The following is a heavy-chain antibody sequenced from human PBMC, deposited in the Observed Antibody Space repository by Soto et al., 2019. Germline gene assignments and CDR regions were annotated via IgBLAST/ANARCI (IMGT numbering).Heavy chain of an antibody. Sequence: EVQLVESGGGLVKPGGSLRLSCAASGFTFSTYGMTWVRQAPGKGLEWVSSIGRVITAMFYSASVKGRFAVSRDNAKNSLFLQLNRLRVEETAVYYCAIILFSRPGNDAFDVWGQGTVVTVSS. CDR3: AIILFSRPGNDAFDV. V-gene: IGHV3-21*02. D-gene: IGHD1-1*01. CDR2: IGRVITAM. CDR1: GFTFSTYG. J-gene: IGHJ3*01.